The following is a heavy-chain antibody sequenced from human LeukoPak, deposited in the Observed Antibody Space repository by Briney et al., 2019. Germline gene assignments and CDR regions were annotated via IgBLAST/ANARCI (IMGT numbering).Heavy chain of an antibody. V-gene: IGHV1-69*01. D-gene: IGHD6-6*01. CDR3: AREPRGGSSSFNWFDP. Sequence: SVKVSCKASGGTFSSYAISWVRQAPGLGLEWMGGIIPIFGTANYAQKFQGRVTITADESTSTAYMELSSLRSEDTAVYYCAREPRGGSSSFNWFDPWGQGTLVTVSS. CDR1: GGTFSSYA. CDR2: IIPIFGTA. J-gene: IGHJ5*02.